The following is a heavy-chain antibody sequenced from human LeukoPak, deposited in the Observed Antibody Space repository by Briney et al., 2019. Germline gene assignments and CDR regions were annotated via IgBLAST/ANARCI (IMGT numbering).Heavy chain of an antibody. Sequence: PGGSLRLSCAASGFTFSSYSMNWVRQAPGKGLEWVSGVNWNGDSTNYADSVKGRFTISRDNAKNSLYLQMNSLRAEDTALYYCARGLGSGYYFPFDYWGQGTLVTVSS. J-gene: IGHJ4*02. CDR2: VNWNGDST. CDR3: ARGLGSGYYFPFDY. CDR1: GFTFSSYS. D-gene: IGHD3-22*01. V-gene: IGHV3-20*04.